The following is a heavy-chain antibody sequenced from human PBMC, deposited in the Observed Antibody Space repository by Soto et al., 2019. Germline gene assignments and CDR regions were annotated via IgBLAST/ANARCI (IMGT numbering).Heavy chain of an antibody. V-gene: IGHV4-34*01. CDR3: ARHYRGFWSGYHYFLSYYYYYMDV. D-gene: IGHD3-3*01. CDR1: AGSSSGYY. CDR2: INHSGST. Sequence: PAETLSRKCVDYAGSSSGYYWSWIHQPPGKGLEWIGEINHSGSTNYNPSLKSRVTISVDTSKNQFSLKLSSVTAADTAVYYCARHYRGFWSGYHYFLSYYYYYMDVWGKGTTVTVSS. J-gene: IGHJ6*03.